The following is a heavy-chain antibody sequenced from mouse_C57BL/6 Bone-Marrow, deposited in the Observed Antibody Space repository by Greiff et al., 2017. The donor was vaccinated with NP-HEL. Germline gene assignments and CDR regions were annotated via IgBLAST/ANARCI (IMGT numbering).Heavy chain of an antibody. CDR2: IYPGSGST. Sequence: QVQLQQPGAELVKPGASVKMSCKASGYTFTSYWITWVKQRPGQGLEWIGDIYPGSGSTNYNEKFKSKATLTVDKSSSTAYMQLSSLTPEDSVVYYCARWYHYNGGKYAMAYWGQGTSVTVSA. D-gene: IGHD1-1*01. CDR1: GYTFTSYW. J-gene: IGHJ4*01. CDR3: ARWYHYNGGKYAMAY. V-gene: IGHV1-55*01.